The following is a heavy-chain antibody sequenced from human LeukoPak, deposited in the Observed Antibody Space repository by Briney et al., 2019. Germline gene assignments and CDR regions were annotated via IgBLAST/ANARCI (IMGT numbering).Heavy chain of an antibody. CDR3: ARVGSGYYYGFDY. CDR2: IYYSGST. J-gene: IGHJ4*02. Sequence: PSETLSLTCTVSGGSISSGGYYWSWIRQHPGKGLEWFGYIYYSGSTYYNPSLKSRVTISVDTSKNQSSLKLSSVTAADTAVYYCARVGSGYYYGFDYWGQGTLVTVSS. CDR1: GGSISSGGYY. V-gene: IGHV4-31*03. D-gene: IGHD3-22*01.